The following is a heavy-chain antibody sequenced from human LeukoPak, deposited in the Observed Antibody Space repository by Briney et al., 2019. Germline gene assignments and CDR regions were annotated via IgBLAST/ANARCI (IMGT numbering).Heavy chain of an antibody. D-gene: IGHD6-13*01. J-gene: IGHJ3*02. CDR3: VRVSSVSSSWYMGAFDI. CDR2: IYYSGTT. Sequence: PSETLSLTCSVSGASISSYYWSWIRQSPGKGLEWIGYIYYSGTTNYNPSLKSRVTISIDTSKNQFSLKLGSVTAADTAVYYCVRVSSVSSSWYMGAFDIWGQGTMVTVSS. V-gene: IGHV4-59*01. CDR1: GASISSYY.